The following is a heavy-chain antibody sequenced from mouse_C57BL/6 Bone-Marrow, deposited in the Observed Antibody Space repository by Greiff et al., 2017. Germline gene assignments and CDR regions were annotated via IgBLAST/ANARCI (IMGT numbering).Heavy chain of an antibody. V-gene: IGHV1-52*01. CDR2: IDPSDSET. J-gene: IGHJ4*01. CDR3: ASDYSGSPLYAMDY. D-gene: IGHD1-1*01. Sequence: QVQLQQPGAELVRPGSSVKLSCKASGYTFTSYWMHWVKQRPIQGLEWIGNIDPSDSETHYNQKFKDKATLTVDKSSSTAYMQLSSLTSEDSAVYYCASDYSGSPLYAMDYWGQGTSVTVSS. CDR1: GYTFTSYW.